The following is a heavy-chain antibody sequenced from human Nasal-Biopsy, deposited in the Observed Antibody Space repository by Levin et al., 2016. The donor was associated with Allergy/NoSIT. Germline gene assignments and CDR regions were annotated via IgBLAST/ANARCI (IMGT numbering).Heavy chain of an antibody. Sequence: GESLKISCTASGFPVSTNYMYWVRHAPGEGLDCVSLIYSDGDTYHADSVKGRFIILRDNSKNMVHLQMSSLRVEDTAIYYCARGTSGGYYFDLWGQGTLVTVSS. CDR2: IYSDGDT. V-gene: IGHV3-53*05. CDR1: GFPVSTNY. J-gene: IGHJ4*02. D-gene: IGHD1-26*01. CDR3: ARGTSGGYYFDL.